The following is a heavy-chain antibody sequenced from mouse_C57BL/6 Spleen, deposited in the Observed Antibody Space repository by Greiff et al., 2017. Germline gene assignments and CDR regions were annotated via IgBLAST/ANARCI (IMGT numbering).Heavy chain of an antibody. CDR1: GYSITRGYY. V-gene: IGHV3-6*01. J-gene: IGHJ3*01. D-gene: IGHD2-3*01. Sequence: ESGPGLVKPSQSLSLTCSVTGYSITRGYYWNWIRQFPGNKLEWMGYISYDGSNNYNPSLKNRISITRDTSKNQFFLKLNSVTTEDTATYYCAEWLLPFAYWGQGTLVTVSA. CDR2: ISYDGSN. CDR3: AEWLLPFAY.